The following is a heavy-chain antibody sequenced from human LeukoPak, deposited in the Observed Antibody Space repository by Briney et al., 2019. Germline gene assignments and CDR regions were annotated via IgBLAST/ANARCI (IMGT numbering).Heavy chain of an antibody. V-gene: IGHV1-2*02. CDR2: INPNSGGT. CDR3: ARDLEMAGTGAYYSDY. Sequence: ASVKVSCKASGYTFTSYDINWVRQATGQGLEWMGWINPNSGGTNYAQKFQGRVTMTRDTSISTAYMELSRLRSDDTAVYYCARDLEMAGTGAYYSDYWGQGTLVTVSS. CDR1: GYTFTSYD. J-gene: IGHJ4*02. D-gene: IGHD5-24*01.